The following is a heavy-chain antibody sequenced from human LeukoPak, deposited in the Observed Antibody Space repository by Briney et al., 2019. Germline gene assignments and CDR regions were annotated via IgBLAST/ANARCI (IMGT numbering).Heavy chain of an antibody. Sequence: SETLSLTRTLSGGSICSYYWRWMRHPPAKGLECSGDIYYSGSSNHNPSLKSRVTISVDTSQNQFSLKLSSVAAADTAVYYCERVGGRCTYGLCQYYFDYWGQGTLVTVSS. J-gene: IGHJ4*02. D-gene: IGHD2-8*01. CDR2: IYYSGSS. V-gene: IGHV4-59*01. CDR3: ERVGGRCTYGLCQYYFDY. CDR1: GGSICSYY.